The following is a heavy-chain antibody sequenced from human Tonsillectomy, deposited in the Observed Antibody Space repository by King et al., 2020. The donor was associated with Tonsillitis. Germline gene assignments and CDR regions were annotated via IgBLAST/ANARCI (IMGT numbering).Heavy chain of an antibody. Sequence: VKLVESGGALVQPGRSLRLSCVASGFTFDDYGMHWVRQAPGKGLEWVSGINWNSNSIGYADSVKGRFTISRDNAKNSLYLQMNSLRAEDTALYYCAKAIVGATGAFDSWGQGTLVTVSS. J-gene: IGHJ4*02. D-gene: IGHD1-26*01. CDR3: AKAIVGATGAFDS. CDR2: INWNSNSI. V-gene: IGHV3-9*01. CDR1: GFTFDDYG.